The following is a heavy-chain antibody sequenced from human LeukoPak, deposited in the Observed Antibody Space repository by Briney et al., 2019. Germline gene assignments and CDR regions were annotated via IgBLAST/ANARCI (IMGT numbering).Heavy chain of an antibody. CDR1: GFRFFNHW. V-gene: IGHV3-7*01. D-gene: IGHD6-19*01. CDR2: IKQDGSEK. J-gene: IGHJ4*02. CDR3: ARARSGFYFDH. Sequence: GGSLRLSCAASGFRFFNHWMSWVRQAPGKGLEWVANIKQDGSEKYYVDSVKGRFTVSRDNAKNSLYLQMNNQRAEDTAVYYCARARSGFYFDHWGQGTLVTVSS.